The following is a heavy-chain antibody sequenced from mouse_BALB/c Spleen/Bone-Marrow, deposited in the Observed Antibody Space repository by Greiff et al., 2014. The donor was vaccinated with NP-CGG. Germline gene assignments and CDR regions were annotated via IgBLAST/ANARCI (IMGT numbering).Heavy chain of an antibody. J-gene: IGHJ2*01. V-gene: IGHV1-69*02. CDR1: GYTFTSYW. Sequence: QVQLQQPGAELVRPGASVKLSCKASGYTFTSYWINWVKQRPGQGLEWIGNIFPSETYTNYNQKFKDKATLTVDESSSTAYMQLSSPTSEDSAVYYCTRDNWDYWGQGTTLTVSS. CDR3: TRDNWDY. CDR2: IFPSETYT. D-gene: IGHD4-1*01.